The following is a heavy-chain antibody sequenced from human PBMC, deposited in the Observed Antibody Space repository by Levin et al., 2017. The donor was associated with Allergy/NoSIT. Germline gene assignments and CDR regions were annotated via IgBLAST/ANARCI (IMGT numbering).Heavy chain of an antibody. D-gene: IGHD5-18*01. J-gene: IGHJ5*02. Sequence: GESLKISCKGSGYSFTSYWIGWVRQMPGKGLEWMGIIYPGDSDTRYSPSFQGQVTISADKSISTAYLQWSSLKASDTAMYYCARGPDTAMVTRWFDPWGQGTLVTVSS. CDR3: ARGPDTAMVTRWFDP. V-gene: IGHV5-51*01. CDR2: IYPGDSDT. CDR1: GYSFTSYW.